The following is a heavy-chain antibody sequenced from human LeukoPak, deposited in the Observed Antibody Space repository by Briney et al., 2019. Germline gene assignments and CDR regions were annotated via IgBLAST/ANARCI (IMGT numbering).Heavy chain of an antibody. V-gene: IGHV3-48*04. Sequence: PGGSLRLSCAASGFTFSSYSMNWVRQAPGKGLEWVSYISSSSSTIYYADSVKGRFTISRDNAKNSLYLQMNSLRAEDTAVYYCARDSVQQWLAWDPNWFDPWGQGTLVTVSS. CDR3: ARDSVQQWLAWDPNWFDP. J-gene: IGHJ5*02. D-gene: IGHD6-19*01. CDR1: GFTFSSYS. CDR2: ISSSSSTI.